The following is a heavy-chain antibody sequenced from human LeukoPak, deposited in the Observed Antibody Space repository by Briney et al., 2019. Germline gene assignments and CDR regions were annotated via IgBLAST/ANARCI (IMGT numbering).Heavy chain of an antibody. CDR3: ARVYYYDSSGYYSVGPFDY. J-gene: IGHJ4*02. CDR2: IYYSGST. Sequence: PSETLSLTCTVSGGSISSSSYYWGWIRQPPGKGLEWIGSIYYSGSTYYNPSLKSRVTISVDTSKNQFSLKLSSVTAADTAVYYCARVYYYDSSGYYSVGPFDYWGQGTLVTVSS. V-gene: IGHV4-39*07. CDR1: GGSISSSSYY. D-gene: IGHD3-22*01.